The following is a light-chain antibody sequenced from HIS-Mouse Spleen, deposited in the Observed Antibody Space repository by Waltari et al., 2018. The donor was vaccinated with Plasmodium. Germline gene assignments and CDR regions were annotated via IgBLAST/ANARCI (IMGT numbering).Light chain of an antibody. Sequence: QSALTQPASVSGSPGQSITIPCTGTSSDVGSYNLFPWYQQPPGKAPKLMIYEGSKRPSGVSNRFSGSKSGNTASLTISGLQAEDEADYYCCSYAGSSTFVVFGGGTKLTVL. V-gene: IGLV2-23*03. CDR3: CSYAGSSTFVV. CDR1: SSDVGSYNL. J-gene: IGLJ2*01. CDR2: EGS.